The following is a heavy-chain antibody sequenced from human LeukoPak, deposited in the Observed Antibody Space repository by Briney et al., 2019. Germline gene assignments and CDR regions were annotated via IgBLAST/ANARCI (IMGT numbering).Heavy chain of an antibody. Sequence: GGSLRLSCAASGFTFSSYAMHWVRQAPGKGLEWVADISYDGSNKYYADSVKGRFTISRDNSKNTLYLQMNSLRAEDTAVYYCARDPDTAMALYYFDYWGQGTLVTVSS. CDR2: ISYDGSNK. CDR3: ARDPDTAMALYYFDY. D-gene: IGHD5-18*01. V-gene: IGHV3-30*04. CDR1: GFTFSSYA. J-gene: IGHJ4*02.